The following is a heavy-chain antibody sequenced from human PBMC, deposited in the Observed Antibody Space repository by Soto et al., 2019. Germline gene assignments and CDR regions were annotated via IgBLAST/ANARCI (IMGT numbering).Heavy chain of an antibody. CDR2: IYHSETT. V-gene: IGHV4-61*01. J-gene: IGHJ4*02. D-gene: IGHD4-17*01. Sequence: SETLSLTCTVSGGSVSGVIYYWTWIRQPPGKGLEWIGYIYHSETTNYNASLRSRVTISVDTSKNQFSLRLTSVTAADTAVYYCARYRDYGDYGYFDSWGQGTLVTVSS. CDR1: GGSVSGVIYY. CDR3: ARYRDYGDYGYFDS.